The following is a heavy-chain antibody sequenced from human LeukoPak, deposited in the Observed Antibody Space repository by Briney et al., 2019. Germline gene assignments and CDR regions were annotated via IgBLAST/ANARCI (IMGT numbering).Heavy chain of an antibody. CDR3: AKATGATVYNAFDI. V-gene: IGHV3-30*19. CDR1: GFAFSSYG. CDR2: ISYDGTNK. Sequence: GGSLSLSCAASGFAFSSYGIHWVRQVPGKGLEWVSFISYDGTNKYYTDSVKGRFTISRDNAKNTLYLQMNSLRAEDTAVYYCAKATGATVYNAFDIWGQGTMVTVSS. D-gene: IGHD1-26*01. J-gene: IGHJ3*02.